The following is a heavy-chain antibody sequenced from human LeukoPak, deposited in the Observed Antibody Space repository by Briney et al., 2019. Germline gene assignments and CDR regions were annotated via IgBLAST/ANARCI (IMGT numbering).Heavy chain of an antibody. Sequence: SETLSLTCTVSGGSISSSSYYWGWIRQPPGKGLEWIGSIYYSGSTYYNPSLKSRVTISVDTSKNQFSLKLSSVTAADTAVYYCALSPGAFDIWGQGTMVTVAS. V-gene: IGHV4-39*07. CDR2: IYYSGST. J-gene: IGHJ3*02. CDR1: GGSISSSSYY. CDR3: ALSPGAFDI.